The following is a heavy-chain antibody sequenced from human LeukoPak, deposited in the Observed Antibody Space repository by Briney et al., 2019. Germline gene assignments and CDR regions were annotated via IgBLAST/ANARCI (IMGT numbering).Heavy chain of an antibody. J-gene: IGHJ4*02. CDR3: ARSVLRYYGSGSHFDY. CDR1: GYSFTTYW. Sequence: GESLKISCKGSGYSFTTYWIGWVRQMPGKGLEWVGIIYPGDSDTRYSPSFQGQVTISADKSISTAYLQWSSLKASDTAMYYCARSVLRYYGSGSHFDYWGQGTLVTVSS. V-gene: IGHV5-51*01. CDR2: IYPGDSDT. D-gene: IGHD3-10*01.